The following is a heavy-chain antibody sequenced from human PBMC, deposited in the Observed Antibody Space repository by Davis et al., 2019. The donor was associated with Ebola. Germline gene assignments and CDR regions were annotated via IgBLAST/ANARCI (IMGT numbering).Heavy chain of an antibody. V-gene: IGHV4-59*01. D-gene: IGHD4-17*01. CDR2: NEHHGRT. Sequence: PSETLSLTCTVSGASFSPYYWSCIRQPPGKGLEWIGYNEHHGRTEYIPSLMSRVTISLDTSRNQFSLKLSSVTAADTAVYYCARGVYGAYFDNWGQGTLVTVSS. J-gene: IGHJ4*02. CDR3: ARGVYGAYFDN. CDR1: GASFSPYY.